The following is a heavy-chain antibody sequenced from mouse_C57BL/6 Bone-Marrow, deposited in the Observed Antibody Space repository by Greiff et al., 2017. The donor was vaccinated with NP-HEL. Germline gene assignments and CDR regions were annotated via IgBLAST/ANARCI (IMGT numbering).Heavy chain of an antibody. V-gene: IGHV7-1*01. CDR3: ARDGGYSNYEGFAY. CDR2: SRNKANDYTT. Sequence: DVMLVESGGGLVQSGRSLRLSCATSGFTFSDFYMEWVRQAPGKGLEWIAASRNKANDYTTEYSASVKGRFIVSRDTSQSILYLQMNALRAEDTAIYYCARDGGYSNYEGFAYWGQGTLVTVSA. J-gene: IGHJ3*01. CDR1: GFTFSDFY. D-gene: IGHD2-5*01.